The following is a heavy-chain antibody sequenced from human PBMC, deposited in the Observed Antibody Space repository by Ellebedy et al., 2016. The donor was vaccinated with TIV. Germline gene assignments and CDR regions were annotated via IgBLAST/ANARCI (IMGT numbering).Heavy chain of an antibody. D-gene: IGHD3-9*01. CDR1: GYTFTSYD. CDR2: MNPNSGNT. J-gene: IGHJ5*02. CDR3: ARVSPYYDILTGLIDPFDP. Sequence: AASVKVSCKASGYTFTSYDINWVRQATGQGLEWMGWMNPNSGNTGYAQKFQGRVTITRNTSISTAYMELSSLRSEDTAVYYCARVSPYYDILTGLIDPFDPWGQGTLVTVSS. V-gene: IGHV1-8*03.